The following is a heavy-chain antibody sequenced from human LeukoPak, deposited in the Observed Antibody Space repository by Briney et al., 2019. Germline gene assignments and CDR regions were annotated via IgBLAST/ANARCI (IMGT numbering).Heavy chain of an antibody. V-gene: IGHV4-61*02. CDR3: ATDGMVRGPDAWFDS. Sequence: PSQTVSLTCTVSGGSVSSGRYYWSWIRQPAGKGLEWIGRIYTRGRTNYNPSLKSRVTISVDTSKNQFSLNLTSVTAADTAVYYCATDGMVRGPDAWFDSWGQGTLVTVSS. J-gene: IGHJ5*01. CDR1: GGSVSSGRYY. CDR2: IYTRGRT. D-gene: IGHD3-10*01.